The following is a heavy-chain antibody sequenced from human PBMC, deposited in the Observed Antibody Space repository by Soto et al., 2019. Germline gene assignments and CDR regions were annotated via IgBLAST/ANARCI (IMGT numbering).Heavy chain of an antibody. CDR3: TTDKGYSSSSRFDAFDI. CDR1: GFTFSNAW. D-gene: IGHD6-6*01. Sequence: GGSLRLSCAASGFTFSNAWMSWVRQAPGKGLEWVGRIKSKTDGGTTDYAAPVKGRFTISRDDSKNTLYLQMNSLKTEDTAVYYCTTDKGYSSSSRFDAFDIWGQGTMVTVSS. J-gene: IGHJ3*02. V-gene: IGHV3-15*01. CDR2: IKSKTDGGTT.